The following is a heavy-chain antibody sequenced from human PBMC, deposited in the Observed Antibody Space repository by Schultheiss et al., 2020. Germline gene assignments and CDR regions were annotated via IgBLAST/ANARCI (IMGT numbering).Heavy chain of an antibody. D-gene: IGHD3-16*01. CDR3: AREFARMDV. V-gene: IGHV3-30*03. CDR2: ISYDGSNK. J-gene: IGHJ6*02. Sequence: GGSLRLSCAASGFTFSSYGMHWVRQAPGKGLEWVAVISYDGSNKYYADSVKGRFTISRDNSKNTLYLQMNSLRAEDTAVYYCAREFARMDVWGQGTTVTVSS. CDR1: GFTFSSYG.